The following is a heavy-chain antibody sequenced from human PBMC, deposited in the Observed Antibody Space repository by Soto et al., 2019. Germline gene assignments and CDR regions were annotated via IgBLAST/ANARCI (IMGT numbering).Heavy chain of an antibody. J-gene: IGHJ6*02. CDR1: GGNCIDYS. Sequence: PGVSLRHSCTVSGGNCIDYSGNWVSKDQGKGLEWVSSISSSSSYIYYADSVKGRFTISRDNAKNSLYLQMNSLRAEDTAVYYCSSGATTGAYCYCMYVWVQ. D-gene: IGHD1-26*01. CDR2: ISSSSSYI. CDR3: SSGATTGAYCYCMYV. V-gene: IGHV3-21*01.